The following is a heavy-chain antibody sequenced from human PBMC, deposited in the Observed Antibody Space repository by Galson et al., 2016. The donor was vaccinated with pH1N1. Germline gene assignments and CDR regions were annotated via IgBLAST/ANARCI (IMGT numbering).Heavy chain of an antibody. CDR3: AGDTSGYGSSNAFDI. Sequence: ETLSLTCTVSGASISSYYWSWIRQPPGKGLECIGYIFASRRTYYNPSLKRRVTITVDTSKNQLSLMLSSVTAADTAMYYCAGDTSGYGSSNAFDIWGQGTMVTVSS. J-gene: IGHJ3*02. V-gene: IGHV4-4*09. D-gene: IGHD3-22*01. CDR2: IFASRRT. CDR1: GASISSYY.